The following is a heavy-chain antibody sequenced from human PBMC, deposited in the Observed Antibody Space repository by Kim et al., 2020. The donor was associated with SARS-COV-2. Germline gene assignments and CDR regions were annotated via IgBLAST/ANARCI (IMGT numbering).Heavy chain of an antibody. D-gene: IGHD4-17*01. V-gene: IGHV3-23*01. Sequence: AESLKGRFTISRDNSKNPLYLQMNSLRAEDTAVYFCAKETTTVVTPGVDYWGQGTLVTVSS. J-gene: IGHJ4*02. CDR3: AKETTTVVTPGVDY.